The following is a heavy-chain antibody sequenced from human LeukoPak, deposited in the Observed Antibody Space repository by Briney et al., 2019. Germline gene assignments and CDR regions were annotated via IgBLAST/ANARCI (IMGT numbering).Heavy chain of an antibody. CDR2: IDHRGSS. J-gene: IGHJ4*03. Sequence: SETLSLTCAVHGESFSAYFWSWIRHVPGKGLEWIGEIDHRGSSNYNPPLKSRATISVDTSKNHFSLSLTSVSAADTAVYFCATRSSTLAAARCFDDWGQGTVVTVSS. CDR3: ATRSSTLAAARCFDD. V-gene: IGHV4-34*01. D-gene: IGHD6-6*01. CDR1: GESFSAYF.